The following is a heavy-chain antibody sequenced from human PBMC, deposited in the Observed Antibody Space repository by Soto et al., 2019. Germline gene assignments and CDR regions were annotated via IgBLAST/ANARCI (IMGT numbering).Heavy chain of an antibody. CDR1: GFTFSSYG. CDR2: ISDGGSST. Sequence: EVQLLESGGGLVQPGGSLRLSCAASGFTFSSYGMSWVRQAPGKGLEWVSVISDGGSSTFYADAVKGRFTISRDNSKNTLYLQMTGLGAADTAVYYCEKDRGSVFYHWFDPWGQGTLVTVSS. V-gene: IGHV3-23*01. J-gene: IGHJ5*02. D-gene: IGHD6-25*01. CDR3: EKDRGSVFYHWFDP.